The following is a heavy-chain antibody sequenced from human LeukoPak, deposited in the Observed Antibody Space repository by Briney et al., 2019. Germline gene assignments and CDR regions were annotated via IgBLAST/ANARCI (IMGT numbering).Heavy chain of an antibody. Sequence: PSETLSLTCAVYGGSFSGYYWSWIRQPPGKGLEWIGEINHSGSTYYNPSLKSRVTISVDTSKNQFSLKLSSVTAADTAVYYCARDAMDGGAAAARFDYWGQGTLVTVSS. CDR1: GGSFSGYY. V-gene: IGHV4-34*01. CDR3: ARDAMDGGAAAARFDY. CDR2: INHSGST. D-gene: IGHD6-25*01. J-gene: IGHJ4*02.